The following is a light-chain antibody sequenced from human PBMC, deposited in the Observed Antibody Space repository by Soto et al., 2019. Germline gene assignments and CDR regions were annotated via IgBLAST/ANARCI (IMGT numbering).Light chain of an antibody. CDR2: GAS. Sequence: EMVLTQSPGTLSLSPGERATLSCRASQSVSSTYLAWYQQKPGQAPRPLIYGASSRATGIPDRFSGSGAGTDFPLTISRLESEDFAVYYCQQYGSSPWTFGQGTKVELK. V-gene: IGKV3-20*01. CDR1: QSVSSTY. J-gene: IGKJ1*01. CDR3: QQYGSSPWT.